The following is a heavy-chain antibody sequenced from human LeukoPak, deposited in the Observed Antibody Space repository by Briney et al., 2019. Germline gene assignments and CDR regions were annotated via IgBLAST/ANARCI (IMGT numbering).Heavy chain of an antibody. J-gene: IGHJ4*02. Sequence: GASVKVSCKASGYTFTSYGISWVRQAPGQGLEWMGWISAYNGNTNYAQKLQGRVTMTTDTSTSTAYMELRSLRSDDTAVYYCARYYYDSSGYYDSDYWGQGILVTVSS. CDR3: ARYYYDSSGYYDSDY. V-gene: IGHV1-18*01. CDR1: GYTFTSYG. D-gene: IGHD3-22*01. CDR2: ISAYNGNT.